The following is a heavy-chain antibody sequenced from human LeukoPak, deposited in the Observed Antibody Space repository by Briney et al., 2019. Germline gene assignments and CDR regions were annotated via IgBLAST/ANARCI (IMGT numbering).Heavy chain of an antibody. V-gene: IGHV3-30-3*01. Sequence: GRSLRLSCAASGFTFSNFAMHWVRQAPGKGLQWVALISYDSSNIRYADSVRGRFTISRDNSQNMLYLQMTSLRDEDTAVYYCARDLPPLDYWGQGTLVTVSS. CDR2: ISYDSSNI. J-gene: IGHJ4*02. CDR3: ARDLPPLDY. CDR1: GFTFSNFA.